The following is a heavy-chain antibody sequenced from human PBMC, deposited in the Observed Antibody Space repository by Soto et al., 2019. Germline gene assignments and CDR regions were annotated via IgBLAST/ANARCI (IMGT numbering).Heavy chain of an antibody. V-gene: IGHV1-2*02. CDR1: GYTFTGYF. CDR2: INPNSGDT. Sequence: ASVKVSCKASGYTFTGYFMHWVRQAPGQGLEWMGWINPNSGDTKYAQKFQGRVTMTRDMSISTAYMELRRLTSDDTAVYYCARVRTYYDSSGSLDYWGQGTLVTVSS. CDR3: ARVRTYYDSSGSLDY. J-gene: IGHJ4*02. D-gene: IGHD3-22*01.